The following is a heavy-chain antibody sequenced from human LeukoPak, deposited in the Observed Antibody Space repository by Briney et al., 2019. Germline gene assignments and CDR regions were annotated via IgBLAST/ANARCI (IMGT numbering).Heavy chain of an antibody. CDR3: ARESGSYYVFDY. CDR2: ISSSGSTI. Sequence: GGSLRLSCAASGFTFSSYEMNWARQAPGKGLEWVSYISSSGSTIYYANSVKGRFTISRDNAKNSLYLQMNSLRAEDTAVYYCARESGSYYVFDYWGQGTLVTVSS. D-gene: IGHD1-26*01. V-gene: IGHV3-48*03. J-gene: IGHJ4*02. CDR1: GFTFSSYE.